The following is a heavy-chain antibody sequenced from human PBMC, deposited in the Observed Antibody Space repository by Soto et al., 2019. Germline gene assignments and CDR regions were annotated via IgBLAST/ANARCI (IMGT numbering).Heavy chain of an antibody. CDR2: ISSTTNYI. J-gene: IGHJ4*02. CDR1: GFTYTRYS. Sequence: GGSLRLSCAASGFTYTRYSMNWVRQAPGKGLEWVSSISSTTNYIYYGDSMKGRFTISRDNAKNSLYLEMNSLRAEDTAVYYCARESEDLTSNFHYWGQGTLVTVSS. CDR3: ARESEDLTSNFHY. V-gene: IGHV3-21*06.